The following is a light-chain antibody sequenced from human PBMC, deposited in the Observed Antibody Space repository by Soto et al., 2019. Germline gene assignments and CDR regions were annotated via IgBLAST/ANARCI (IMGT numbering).Light chain of an antibody. CDR1: QDITNY. CDR3: QQLNAYPHS. V-gene: IGKV1-9*01. Sequence: DIQLTQAPSFLSASVGDRATTTCRASQDITNYLAWYLQKPGKAPKLLIYGASTLQSGVPSRFSGSGSGTEFTLTVSSLQPEDFATYYCQQLNAYPHSFGGGTKVDIK. J-gene: IGKJ4*01. CDR2: GAS.